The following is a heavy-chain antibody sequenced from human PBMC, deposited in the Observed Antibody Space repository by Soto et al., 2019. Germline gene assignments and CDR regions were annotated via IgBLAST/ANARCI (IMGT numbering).Heavy chain of an antibody. CDR3: ARFNWYFDL. J-gene: IGHJ2*01. Sequence: QVQLQESGPGLVKPSETLSLTCTVSGGYISSHYWSWIRQPPEKGLEWIGYISYSGSTNYNPSLKSRVTISVDTSKNQFSLKLSSVTAADTAVYYCARFNWYFDLWGRGTLVTVSS. CDR2: ISYSGST. V-gene: IGHV4-59*08. CDR1: GGYISSHY.